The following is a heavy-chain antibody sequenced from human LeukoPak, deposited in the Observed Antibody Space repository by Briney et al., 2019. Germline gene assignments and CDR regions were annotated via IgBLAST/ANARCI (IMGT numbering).Heavy chain of an antibody. J-gene: IGHJ4*02. Sequence: GGSLRLSCAAPGFTFSSYGMHWVRQAPGKGLEWVAFIRYDGSNKYYADSVKGRFTISRDNSKNTLYLQMNSLRAEDTAVYYCAKDQMATISGSDYWGQGTLVTVSS. CDR3: AKDQMATISGSDY. CDR1: GFTFSSYG. D-gene: IGHD5-24*01. V-gene: IGHV3-30*02. CDR2: IRYDGSNK.